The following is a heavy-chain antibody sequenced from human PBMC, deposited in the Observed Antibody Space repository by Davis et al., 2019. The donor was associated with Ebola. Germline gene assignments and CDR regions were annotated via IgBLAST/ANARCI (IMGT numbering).Heavy chain of an antibody. CDR3: ARVRRGGSSAS. D-gene: IGHD1-26*01. Sequence: ASVKVSCKASGGTFSSYAISWVRQAPGQGLEWMGWISAYNGNTNYAQKPQGRVTMTTDTSTSTAYMGLRSLRSDDTAGYCCARVRRGGSSASWGQGTLVTVSS. CDR1: GGTFSSYA. CDR2: ISAYNGNT. J-gene: IGHJ4*02. V-gene: IGHV1-18*01.